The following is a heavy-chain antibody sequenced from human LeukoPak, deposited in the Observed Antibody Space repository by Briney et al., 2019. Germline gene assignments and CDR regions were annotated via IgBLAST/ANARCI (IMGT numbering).Heavy chain of an antibody. D-gene: IGHD6-6*01. CDR2: MSYDGST. J-gene: IGHJ5*01. Sequence: SETLSLTCGVSGYSIGSGYFWAWIRQPPGKGLEGIGRMSYDGSTQYNPSLQSRVTISGDTSQNKFSLKLSSLTAADTAVYHCATASLAGVGNEPPSHWFDSWGQGTLVPVSS. CDR1: GYSIGSGYF. CDR3: ATASLAGVGNEPPSHWFDS. V-gene: IGHV4-38-2*01.